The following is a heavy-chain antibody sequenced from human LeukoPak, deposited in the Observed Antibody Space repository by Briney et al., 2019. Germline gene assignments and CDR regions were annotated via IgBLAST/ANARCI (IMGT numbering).Heavy chain of an antibody. CDR3: ARGGSYYGYFDY. CDR1: GGSISSYY. D-gene: IGHD1-26*01. CDR2: IYYSGST. Sequence: SETLSLTCTVSGGSISSYYWGWIRQPPGKGLEWIGHIYYSGSTNYNPSLKSRVTISVDASKNQFSLKLSSVTAADTAVYYCARGGSYYGYFDYWGQGTLVTVSS. V-gene: IGHV4-59*01. J-gene: IGHJ4*02.